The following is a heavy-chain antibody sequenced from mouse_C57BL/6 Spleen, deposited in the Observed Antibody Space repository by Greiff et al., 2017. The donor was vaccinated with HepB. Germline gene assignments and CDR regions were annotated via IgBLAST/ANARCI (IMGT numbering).Heavy chain of an antibody. Sequence: VQLQQSGAELVRPGASVKLSCTASGFNIKDDYMHWVKQRPEQGLEWIGWIDPENGDTEYASKFQGKATITADTSSNTAYLQLSSLTSEDTAVYYCTYGRWDAMDYWGQGTSVTVSS. CDR2: IDPENGDT. CDR3: TYGRWDAMDY. D-gene: IGHD2-1*01. V-gene: IGHV14-4*01. CDR1: GFNIKDDY. J-gene: IGHJ4*01.